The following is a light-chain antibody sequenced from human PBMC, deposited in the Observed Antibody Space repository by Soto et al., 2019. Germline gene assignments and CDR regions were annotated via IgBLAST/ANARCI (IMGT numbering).Light chain of an antibody. CDR3: KQYNNWPLT. J-gene: IGKJ5*01. CDR2: GSS. V-gene: IGKV3-15*01. Sequence: EIVMTQSPVTLSVSPGERATLSCRASQSVNSNLAWYQQKPGQAPRLLIYGSSTRATGVPARFSGSRSGTEFTLTLSSLQSEDFAVYYCKQYNNWPLTFGQGTRLEIK. CDR1: QSVNSN.